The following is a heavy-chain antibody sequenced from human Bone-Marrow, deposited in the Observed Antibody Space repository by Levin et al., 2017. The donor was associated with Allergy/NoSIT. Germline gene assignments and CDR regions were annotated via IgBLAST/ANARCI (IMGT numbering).Heavy chain of an antibody. V-gene: IGHV1-2*02. J-gene: IGHJ4*02. CDR1: GYTFSDYY. Sequence: GASVKVSCTVSGYTFSDYYMHWVRQAPGQGLEWMGWINPKRGDANTAQKFEGRVVLTRDTSNSTAYMEVRRLRSDDTALYYCARGGTSSNDYWGQGTLVTVSS. D-gene: IGHD6-13*01. CDR2: INPKRGDA. CDR3: ARGGTSSNDY.